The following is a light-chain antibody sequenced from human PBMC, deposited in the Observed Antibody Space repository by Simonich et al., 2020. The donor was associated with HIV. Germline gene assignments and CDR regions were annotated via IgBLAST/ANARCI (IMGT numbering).Light chain of an antibody. CDR3: QQSHTTPYT. V-gene: IGKV1-39*01. J-gene: IGKJ2*01. CDR2: AAS. CDR1: RSIITY. Sequence: DIQMTQSPSSLSASVGDRVTITCRASRSIITYLNWYQQKPGKAPNLLIYAASNLQSGVPSRFSGSGSGTDFTLTISSLQPEDFATYYCQQSHTTPYTFGQGTKLDIK.